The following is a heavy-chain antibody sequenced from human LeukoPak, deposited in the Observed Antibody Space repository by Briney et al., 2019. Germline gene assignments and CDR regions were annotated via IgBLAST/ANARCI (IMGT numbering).Heavy chain of an antibody. CDR2: IYHSGST. D-gene: IGHD3-22*01. CDR3: ARDGVIGGAFDI. CDR1: GGSISSGGYS. V-gene: IGHV4-30-2*01. J-gene: IGHJ3*02. Sequence: SETLSLTCAVSGGSISSGGYSWSWIRQPPGKGLEWIGYIYHSGSTYYNPSLKSRVTISADRSKNQFSLKLSSVTAADTAVYYCARDGVIGGAFDIWGQGTMVTVSS.